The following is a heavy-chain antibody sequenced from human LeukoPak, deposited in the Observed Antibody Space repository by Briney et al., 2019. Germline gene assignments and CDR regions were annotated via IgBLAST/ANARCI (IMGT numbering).Heavy chain of an antibody. CDR2: IYTSGST. D-gene: IGHD5-12*01. J-gene: IGHJ6*03. CDR3: ARGNMGYSGFLKYYYYYYMDV. CDR1: GGSISSYY. V-gene: IGHV4-4*09. Sequence: PSETLSLTCTVSGGSISSYYWSWIRQPPGKGLEWIGYIYTSGSTNYNPSLKSRVTISVDTFKNQFSLKLSSVTAADTAVYYCARGNMGYSGFLKYYYYYYMDVWGKGTTVTVSS.